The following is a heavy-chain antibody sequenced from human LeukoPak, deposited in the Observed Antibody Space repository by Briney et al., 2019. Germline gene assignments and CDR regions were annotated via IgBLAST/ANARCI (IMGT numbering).Heavy chain of an antibody. D-gene: IGHD1-26*01. J-gene: IGHJ3*02. CDR3: ARDGTRDDAFDI. V-gene: IGHV4-4*07. Sequence: SETLSLTCTVSGGSISGYYWSWIGQPAGKGLEWIGRIYTSGSTNYNPSLKSRVTMSVDTSKNQFSLKLSSVTAADTAVYYCARDGTRDDAFDIWGQGTMVTVSS. CDR2: IYTSGST. CDR1: GGSISGYY.